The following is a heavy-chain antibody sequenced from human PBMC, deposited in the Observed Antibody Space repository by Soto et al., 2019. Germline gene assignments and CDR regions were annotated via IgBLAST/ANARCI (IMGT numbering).Heavy chain of an antibody. J-gene: IGHJ5*02. V-gene: IGHV1-18*01. CDR2: ISAYNGNT. CDR3: ARDACLASADP. Sequence: APVPVSCKASGYSFTSYGISWVRQAPGQGLEWMGWISAYNGNTNYAQKLQGRVTMTTDTSNSTAYMELMRMRPDHTAVYYCARDACLASADPSG. D-gene: IGHD6-13*01. CDR1: GYSFTSYG.